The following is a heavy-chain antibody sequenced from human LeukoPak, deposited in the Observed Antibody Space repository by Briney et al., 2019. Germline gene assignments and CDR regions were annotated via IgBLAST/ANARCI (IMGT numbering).Heavy chain of an antibody. J-gene: IGHJ4*02. CDR2: IYNSGNT. V-gene: IGHV4-61*02. D-gene: IGHD6-19*01. CDR3: ARLDSSGWYWGFDY. Sequence: PSQTLSLTCTVSGGSISSGSYYWSWIRQPAGKGLEWIGRIYNSGNTNYNPSLKSRVTISVDTSKNQFSLKLSSVTAADTAVYYCARLDSSGWYWGFDYWGQGTLVTVSS. CDR1: GGSISSGSYY.